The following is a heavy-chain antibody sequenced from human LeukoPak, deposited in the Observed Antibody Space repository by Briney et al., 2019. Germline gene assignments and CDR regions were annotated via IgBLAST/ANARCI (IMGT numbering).Heavy chain of an antibody. V-gene: IGHV3-30*02. CDR1: GFTFSSYG. Sequence: HTGGSLRLSCAASGFTFSSYGMHWVRQAPGKGLEWVAFIRYDGSNKYYADSVKGRFTISRDNSKNTLYLQMNSLRAEDTAVYYCAKDNSPYYGSGRPIDYWGQGTLVTVSS. J-gene: IGHJ4*02. CDR2: IRYDGSNK. D-gene: IGHD3-10*01. CDR3: AKDNSPYYGSGRPIDY.